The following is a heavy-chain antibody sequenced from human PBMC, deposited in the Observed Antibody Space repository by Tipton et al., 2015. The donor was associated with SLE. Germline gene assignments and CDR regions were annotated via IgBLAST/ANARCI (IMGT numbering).Heavy chain of an antibody. J-gene: IGHJ5*02. Sequence: SLMSRVTISVDMSKNQFSVKLISVTAADTAVYYCARGNYFDPWGQGTLVTVSS. CDR3: ARGNYFDP. V-gene: IGHV4-59*09. D-gene: IGHD1-7*01.